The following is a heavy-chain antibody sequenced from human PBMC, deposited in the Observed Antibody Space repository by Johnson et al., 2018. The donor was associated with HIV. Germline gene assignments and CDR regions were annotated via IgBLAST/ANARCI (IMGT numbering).Heavy chain of an antibody. D-gene: IGHD4-23*01. CDR3: ARLGANSLGGAFDI. CDR2: ISYDGSNK. J-gene: IGHJ3*02. V-gene: IGHV3-30-3*01. CDR1: GFTFSSYA. Sequence: QMLLVESGGGVVQPGRSLRLSCAASGFTFSSYAMHWVRQAPGKGLEWVAVISYDGSNKYYADSVKGRFTISRDNSKNTLYLQMNSLRAEDTAVYYCARLGANSLGGAFDIWGQGTMVTVSS.